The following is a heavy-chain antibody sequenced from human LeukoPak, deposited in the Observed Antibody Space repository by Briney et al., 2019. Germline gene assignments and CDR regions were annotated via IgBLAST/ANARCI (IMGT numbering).Heavy chain of an antibody. V-gene: IGHV4-61*05. Sequence: KPSETLSLTCTVSGGSISSSSYYWGWIRQPPGKGLEWIGYIYYSGSTNYNPSLKSRVTISVDTSKNQFSLKLSSVTAADTAVYYCARTLREAGKYYYYYYYMDVWGKGTTVTISS. CDR2: IYYSGST. CDR3: ARTLREAGKYYYYYYYMDV. D-gene: IGHD3-10*01. J-gene: IGHJ6*03. CDR1: GGSISSSSYY.